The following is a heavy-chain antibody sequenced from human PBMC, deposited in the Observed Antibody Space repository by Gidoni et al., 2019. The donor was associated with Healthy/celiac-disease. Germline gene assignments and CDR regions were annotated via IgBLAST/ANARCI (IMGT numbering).Heavy chain of an antibody. CDR3: ARLGLGSSWRGRYYGMDV. CDR1: GGSLSSYY. CDR2: IYYSGST. D-gene: IGHD6-13*01. V-gene: IGHV4-59*01. Sequence: QVQLQESGPGLVKPSETLSLTCTVSGGSLSSYYWSWIRQPHGTGLEWIGYIYYSGSTNYNPSLKSRVTISVDTSKNQFSLKLSSVTAADTAVYYCARLGLGSSWRGRYYGMDVWGQGTTVTVSS. J-gene: IGHJ6*02.